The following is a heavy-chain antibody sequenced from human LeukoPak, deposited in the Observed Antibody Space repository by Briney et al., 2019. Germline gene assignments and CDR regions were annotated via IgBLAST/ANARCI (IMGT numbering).Heavy chain of an antibody. CDR3: XXXPXXFXDFWSGMRGRGMDV. J-gene: IGHJ6*02. CDR2: IWYDGSNK. V-gene: IGHV3-33*01. Sequence: GGSLRLSCAASGFTFSSYGMHWVRQAPGKGLEWVAVIWYDGSNKYYADSVKGRFTISRDNSKNTLYLQMNSLRAEDTAVYYCXXXPXXFXDFWSGMRGRGMDVWGQGTTVTVSS. D-gene: IGHD3-3*01. CDR1: GFTFSSYG.